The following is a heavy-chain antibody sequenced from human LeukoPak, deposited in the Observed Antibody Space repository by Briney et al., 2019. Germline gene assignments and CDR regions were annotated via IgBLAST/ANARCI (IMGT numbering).Heavy chain of an antibody. CDR3: ARSTPEGQYYDILTGYSYDAFDI. D-gene: IGHD3-9*01. Sequence: PSGTLSLTCAVSGGSISSSNWWSWVRQPPGKGLEWIGEIYHSGSTNYNPSFKSRVTISVDKSKNQFSLKLSSVTAADTAVYYCARSTPEGQYYDILTGYSYDAFDIWGQGTMVTVSS. CDR2: IYHSGST. CDR1: GGSISSSNW. V-gene: IGHV4-4*02. J-gene: IGHJ3*02.